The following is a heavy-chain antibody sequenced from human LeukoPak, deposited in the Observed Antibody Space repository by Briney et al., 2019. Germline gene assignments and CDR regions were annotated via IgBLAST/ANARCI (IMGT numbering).Heavy chain of an antibody. CDR1: GGSFSGYY. D-gene: IGHD2-2*01. V-gene: IGHV4-34*01. CDR2: INHSGST. J-gene: IGHJ6*02. CDR3: ASGGGQLLYYYGMDV. Sequence: SETLSLTCADYGGSFSGYYWSWIRQPPGKGLEWIGEINHSGSTNYNPSLKSRVTISVDTSKNQFSLKLSSVTAADTAVYYCASGGGQLLYYYGMDVWGQGTTVTVSS.